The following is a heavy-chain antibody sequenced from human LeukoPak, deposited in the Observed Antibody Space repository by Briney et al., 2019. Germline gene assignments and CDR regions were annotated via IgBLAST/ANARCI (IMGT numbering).Heavy chain of an antibody. J-gene: IGHJ1*01. CDR3: ARAPSKIGGYYPEYFRH. CDR2: ISGSGAST. Sequence: PGGSLRLSCAASGFTFDSFAMSWVRQAPGKGLEWLSAISGSGASTYYGDSVKGRFTISRDNSRDTLYLQMDSLRPEDTGVYYCARAPSKIGGYYPEYFRHWGQGTLVTVSS. CDR1: GFTFDSFA. V-gene: IGHV3-23*01. D-gene: IGHD3-22*01.